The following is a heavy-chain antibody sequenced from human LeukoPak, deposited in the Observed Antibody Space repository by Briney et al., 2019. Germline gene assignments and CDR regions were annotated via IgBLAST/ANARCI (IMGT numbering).Heavy chain of an antibody. V-gene: IGHV4-34*01. Sequence: PSETLSLTCAVYGGSFSGYYWSWIRQPPGKGLEWIGEINHSGSTNYNPSLKSRVTISVDTSKNQFSLMLSSVTAADTAVYYCARGRDYWGQGTLVTVSS. CDR2: INHSGST. CDR1: GGSFSGYY. CDR3: ARGRDY. J-gene: IGHJ4*02.